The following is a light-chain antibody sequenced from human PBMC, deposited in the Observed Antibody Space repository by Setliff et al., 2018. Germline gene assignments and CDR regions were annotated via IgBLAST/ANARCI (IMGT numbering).Light chain of an antibody. Sequence: ALTQPASVSGSPGQSITISCTGTSRDVGYYNLVSWYQQHPGKAPKVILYDFKTRPSGVSDRFSGSKSGNTASLTISGLQAEDEADYYCCSYAGGSAFAFGTGTRSPS. CDR3: CSYAGGSAFA. J-gene: IGLJ1*01. CDR2: DFK. V-gene: IGLV2-23*02. CDR1: SRDVGYYNL.